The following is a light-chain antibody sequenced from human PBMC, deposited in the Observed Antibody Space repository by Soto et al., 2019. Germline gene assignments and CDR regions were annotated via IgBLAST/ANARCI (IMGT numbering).Light chain of an antibody. V-gene: IGLV2-23*01. J-gene: IGLJ1*01. CDR2: QAT. CDR1: SSDVGNYDL. Sequence: QSALTQFASVSGSPGQSITISCTGTSSDVGNYDLVSRYQQLPGKAPKLIIYQATRRPSGVSNRFSGSKSGNTASLTISGLQAEDEADYYCCSYAGSSTYVFGTGTKLTVL. CDR3: CSYAGSSTYV.